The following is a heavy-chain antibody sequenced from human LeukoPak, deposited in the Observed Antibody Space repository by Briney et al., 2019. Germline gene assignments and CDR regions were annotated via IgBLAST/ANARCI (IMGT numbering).Heavy chain of an antibody. CDR2: ISWNSGSI. Sequence: GGSLRLSCAASGFTFDDYAMHWVRQAPGKGLEWVSGISWNSGSIVYADSVKGRFTISRDNAKNSLYLQMNSLRAEDTAFYYCAKDVYDYVWGSYRRPYGYFDYWGQGTLVTVSS. CDR3: AKDVYDYVWGSYRRPYGYFDY. CDR1: GFTFDDYA. V-gene: IGHV3-9*01. D-gene: IGHD3-16*02. J-gene: IGHJ4*02.